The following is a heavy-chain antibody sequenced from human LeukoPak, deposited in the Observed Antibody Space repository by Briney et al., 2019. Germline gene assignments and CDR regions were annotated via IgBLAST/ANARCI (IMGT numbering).Heavy chain of an antibody. J-gene: IGHJ2*01. Sequence: SETLSLTCTVSGGSITSNYWSWIRQPPGKGLEWIGYIFYSGNTNYNPSLKSRVTISLDMSKTQFSLKLSSVTAADTAVYYCARLLRSVTTSAIWYFDLWGRGTLVTASS. V-gene: IGHV4-59*08. CDR1: GGSITSNY. CDR3: ARLLRSVTTSAIWYFDL. D-gene: IGHD4-17*01. CDR2: IFYSGNT.